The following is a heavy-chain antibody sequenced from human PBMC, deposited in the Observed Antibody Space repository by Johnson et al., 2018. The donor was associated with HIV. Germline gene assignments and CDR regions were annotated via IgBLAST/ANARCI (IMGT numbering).Heavy chain of an antibody. J-gene: IGHJ3*02. CDR3: ARDTYYDFWSGYYGGDAFDI. CDR2: INWNGATP. CDR1: GFTFSSYW. Sequence: VQLVESGGGVAQPGRSLRLSCAASGFTFSSYWMHWVRQAPGKGLEWVSGINWNGATPGSADSVKGRFTISRDNAKNFLFLQMNSLRAEDTALYYCARDTYYDFWSGYYGGDAFDIWGQGTMVTVSS. V-gene: IGHV3-20*04. D-gene: IGHD3-3*01.